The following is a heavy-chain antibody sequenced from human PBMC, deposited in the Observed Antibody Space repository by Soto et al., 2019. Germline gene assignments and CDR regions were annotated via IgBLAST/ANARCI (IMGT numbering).Heavy chain of an antibody. V-gene: IGHV1-69*13. Sequence: GASVKVSCKASGGTFSSYAISWVRQAPGQGLEWMGGIIPIFGTANYAQKFQGRVTITADESTSTAYMELSSLRSEDTAVYYCARRARVVVPAAISAGYYYGMDVWGQGTTVTVSS. CDR1: GGTFSSYA. CDR3: ARRARVVVPAAISAGYYYGMDV. D-gene: IGHD2-2*02. J-gene: IGHJ6*02. CDR2: IIPIFGTA.